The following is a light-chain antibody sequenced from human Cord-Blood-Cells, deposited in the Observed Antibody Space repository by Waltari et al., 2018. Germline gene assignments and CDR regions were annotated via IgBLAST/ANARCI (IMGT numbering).Light chain of an antibody. V-gene: IGLV2-23*02. J-gene: IGLJ2*01. CDR2: EVS. CDR3: CSYAGSSTLV. Sequence: QSALTQPASVSGSPGQSITIPCTAPRSDVGSYTLVSWYQQHPGKAPKLMIYEVSKRPSGVSNRFSGSKSGNTASLTISGLQAEDEADYYCCSYAGSSTLVFGGGTKLTVL. CDR1: RSDVGSYTL.